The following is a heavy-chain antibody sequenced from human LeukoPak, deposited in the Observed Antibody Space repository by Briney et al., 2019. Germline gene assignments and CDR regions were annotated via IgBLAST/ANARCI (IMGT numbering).Heavy chain of an antibody. V-gene: IGHV3-20*04. CDR2: INWDGGST. CDR1: GFTFDDYG. CDR3: ARGYYYDSSGYYYWDYFDY. Sequence: GGSLRLSCAASGFTFDDYGMSWVRQAPGEGLEWVSGINWDGGSTGYADSVKGRFTISRDKAKNSLYLQMNSLRAEDTALYYCARGYYYDSSGYYYWDYFDYWGQGTLVTVSS. D-gene: IGHD3-22*01. J-gene: IGHJ4*02.